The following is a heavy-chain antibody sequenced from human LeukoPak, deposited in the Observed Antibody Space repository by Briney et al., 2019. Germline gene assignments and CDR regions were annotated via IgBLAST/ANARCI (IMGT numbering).Heavy chain of an antibody. D-gene: IGHD3-22*01. V-gene: IGHV4-38-2*02. CDR2: IYHSGST. CDR1: GYSISSGYY. Sequence: TSETLSLTCTVSGYSISSGYYWGWIRQPPGKGLEWIGSIYHSGSTYYNPSLKSRVTISVDTSKNQFSLKLSSVTAADTAVYYCARDGHDSSGYRPNDAFDIWGQGTMVTVSS. J-gene: IGHJ3*02. CDR3: ARDGHDSSGYRPNDAFDI.